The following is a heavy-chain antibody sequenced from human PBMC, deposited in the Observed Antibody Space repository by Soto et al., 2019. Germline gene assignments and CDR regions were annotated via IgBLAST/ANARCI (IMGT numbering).Heavy chain of an antibody. D-gene: IGHD2-8*01. V-gene: IGHV1-18*01. CDR1: GYTFTNYG. CDR3: ARDSTNRAKCDY. J-gene: IGHJ4*02. Sequence: QVPVVQSGGEVKKPGASVKVSCKTSGYTFTNYGISWVRQATGRGLEWLGWTSAYNGNTNYAQKFQGRVTMTTDTSTSTVYMELRSLRSDDTAVYYCARDSTNRAKCDYWGQGTLVTVSS. CDR2: TSAYNGNT.